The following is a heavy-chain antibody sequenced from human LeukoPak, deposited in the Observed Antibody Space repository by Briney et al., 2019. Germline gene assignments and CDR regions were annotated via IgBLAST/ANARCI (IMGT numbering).Heavy chain of an antibody. J-gene: IGHJ6*04. V-gene: IGHV1-69*06. CDR2: IIPIFGTA. CDR1: GGTFSSYA. Sequence: SVKVSCKASGGTFSSYAISWVRQAPGQGLEWMGGIIPIFGTANYAQKFQGRVTITADKSTSTAYMELSSLRSEDTGVYYCASIAVTTDYYYYGMDVWGKGTTVTVSS. D-gene: IGHD4-17*01. CDR3: ASIAVTTDYYYYGMDV.